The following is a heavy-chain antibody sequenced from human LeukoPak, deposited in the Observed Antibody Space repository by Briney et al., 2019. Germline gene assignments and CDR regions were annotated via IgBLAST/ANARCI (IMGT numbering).Heavy chain of an antibody. CDR1: GASISSSY. D-gene: IGHD4-23*01. V-gene: IGHV4-59*08. CDR2: ISYSGST. J-gene: IGHJ4*02. Sequence: SETLSLTCTVSGASISSSYWSWIRQPPGKGLEWIGYISYSGSTNYNPSLKSRVTISVDTSKNQFSLKLSSVTAADTAVYYCARHPDYGGNFDSWGQGTLVTVSS. CDR3: ARHPDYGGNFDS.